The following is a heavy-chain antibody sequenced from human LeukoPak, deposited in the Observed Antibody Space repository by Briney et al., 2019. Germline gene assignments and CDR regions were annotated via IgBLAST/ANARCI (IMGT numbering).Heavy chain of an antibody. CDR3: ARVYTAEVN. CDR2: ITSSSSYI. V-gene: IGHV3-21*04. CDR1: GFTFSSYG. Sequence: GGSLRLSCAASGFTFSSYGMNWVRQAPGKGLEWVSSITSSSSYIYYADSVKGRLTISRDNAKKSLYLQMNSLRSDDTAVYYCARVYTAEVNWGQGTLVTVSS. D-gene: IGHD5-18*01. J-gene: IGHJ4*02.